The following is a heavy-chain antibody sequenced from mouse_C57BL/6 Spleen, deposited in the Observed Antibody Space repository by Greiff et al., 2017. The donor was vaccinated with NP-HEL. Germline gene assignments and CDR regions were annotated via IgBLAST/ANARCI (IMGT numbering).Heavy chain of an antibody. CDR2: IRSKSSNYAT. V-gene: IGHV10-3*01. CDR3: VREDYYGSSYGYFDV. D-gene: IGHD1-1*01. Sequence: DVKLQESGGGLVQPKGSLKLSCAASGFTFNTYAMHWVRQAPGKGLEWVARIRSKSSNYATYYADSVKDRFTISRDDSQSMLYLQMNNLKTEDTAMYYCVREDYYGSSYGYFDVWGTGTTVTVSS. CDR1: GFTFNTYA. J-gene: IGHJ1*03.